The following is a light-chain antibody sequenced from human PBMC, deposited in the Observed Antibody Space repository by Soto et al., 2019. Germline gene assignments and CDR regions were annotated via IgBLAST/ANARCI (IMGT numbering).Light chain of an antibody. V-gene: IGLV2-18*02. CDR1: SSDVGSYNR. CDR3: TSYTSSTPVV. J-gene: IGLJ2*01. Sequence: QSALTQPPSVSGSPGQSVTISCTGTSSDVGSYNRVSWYQQPPGTAPKLMIYEVSNRPSGVPDRFSGSKSGNTPSLTISGLQAEDEADYYCTSYTSSTPVVFGGGTKLTVL. CDR2: EVS.